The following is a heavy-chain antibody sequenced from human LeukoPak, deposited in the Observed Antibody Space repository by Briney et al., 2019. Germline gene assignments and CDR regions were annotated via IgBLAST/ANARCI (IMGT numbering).Heavy chain of an antibody. CDR1: GFTFRTYW. CDR3: ARGGKLEPTAMPT. J-gene: IGHJ5*02. D-gene: IGHD2-2*01. CDR2: INPDGSST. Sequence: PGGSLRLSCVASGFTFRTYWMHWVRQVPGKGPVWLSRINPDGSSTTYADSVKGRSTISRDNAKNMLYLQINSLRVEDTAIYYCARGGKLEPTAMPTWGQGSLVVVSS. V-gene: IGHV3-74*01.